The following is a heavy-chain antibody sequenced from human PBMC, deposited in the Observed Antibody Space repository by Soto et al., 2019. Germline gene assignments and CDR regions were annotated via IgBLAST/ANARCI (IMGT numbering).Heavy chain of an antibody. J-gene: IGHJ4*02. CDR3: ARVDCSGGSCYPTFDY. Sequence: QVQLVQSGAEVKKPGASVKVSCKASGYTFTSYGISWVRQAPGQGLEWMGWIRAYNGNTNYAQKLQGRVTMTTDTSTSTAYMELRSLISDDTAVYYCARVDCSGGSCYPTFDYWGQGTLVTVSS. D-gene: IGHD2-15*01. CDR1: GYTFTSYG. V-gene: IGHV1-18*01. CDR2: IRAYNGNT.